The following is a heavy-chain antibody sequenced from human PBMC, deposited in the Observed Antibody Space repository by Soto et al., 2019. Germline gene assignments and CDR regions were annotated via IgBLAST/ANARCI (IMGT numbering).Heavy chain of an antibody. CDR2: ISSSSSYI. CDR3: ARDFSRGYSGYNHYGMDV. D-gene: IGHD5-12*01. CDR1: GFTFSSYS. V-gene: IGHV3-21*01. J-gene: IGHJ6*02. Sequence: GGSLRLSCAASGFTFSSYSMNWVRQAPGKGLEWVSSISSSSSYIYYADSVKGRFTISRDNAKNSLYLQMNSLRAEDTAVYYCARDFSRGYSGYNHYGMDVWGQGTTVTVSS.